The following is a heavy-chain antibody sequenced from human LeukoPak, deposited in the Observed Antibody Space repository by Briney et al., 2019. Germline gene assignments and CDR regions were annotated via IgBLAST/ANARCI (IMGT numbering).Heavy chain of an antibody. J-gene: IGHJ3*02. CDR3: TNIRRAYSSGRDALDI. CDR1: GFTFSSYA. Sequence: GGSLRLSCAASGFTFSSYAMSWVRQAPGKGLEWVSAISGSGGSTYYADSVKGRFTISRGNSKNTLYLQMDSLRAEDTALYYCTNIRRAYSSGRDALDIWGQGTMVTVSS. CDR2: ISGSGGST. D-gene: IGHD6-19*01. V-gene: IGHV3-23*01.